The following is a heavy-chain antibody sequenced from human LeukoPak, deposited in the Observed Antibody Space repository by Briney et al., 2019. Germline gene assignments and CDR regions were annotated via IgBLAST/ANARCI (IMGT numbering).Heavy chain of an antibody. Sequence: SQTLSLTCAISGDSVSSKSAAWNWIRQSPSRGLEWLGRTYYRSKWNNEYAVSLKGRITINPDISKNQCSLQLNSVTPEDTAVYYCAILGPPADCWGQGTLVTVSS. CDR3: AILGPPADC. V-gene: IGHV6-1*01. CDR1: GDSVSSKSAA. D-gene: IGHD3/OR15-3a*01. CDR2: TYYRSKWNN. J-gene: IGHJ1*01.